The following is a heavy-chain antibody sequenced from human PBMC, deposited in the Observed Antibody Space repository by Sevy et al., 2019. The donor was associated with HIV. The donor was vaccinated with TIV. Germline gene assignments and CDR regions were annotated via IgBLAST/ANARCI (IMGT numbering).Heavy chain of an antibody. CDR3: AKDRVSGTYYTGDLDY. J-gene: IGHJ4*02. CDR2: ISASGGST. Sequence: GGSLRLSCAASGFTFSTYAMTWVRQAPGKGLEWVSVISASGGSTSYSDSVKGRFTISRDNSKNTLYLQMNSLRAEDTAVYYCAKDRVSGTYYTGDLDYWGQGTLVTVSS. D-gene: IGHD3-10*01. V-gene: IGHV3-23*01. CDR1: GFTFSTYA.